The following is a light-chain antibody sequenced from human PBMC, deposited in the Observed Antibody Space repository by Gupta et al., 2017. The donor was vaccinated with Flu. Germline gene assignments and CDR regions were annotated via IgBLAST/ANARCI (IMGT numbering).Light chain of an antibody. CDR3: QQSYSTPRT. CDR2: AAS. Sequence: PSSLSASVGDRVTITCRASQSISSYLNWYQQKPGKAPKLLIYAASTLQSGVPSRFSGSGSGTDFTLTISSLQPEDFATYYCQQSYSTPRTFGQGTKLEIK. J-gene: IGKJ2*02. CDR1: QSISSY. V-gene: IGKV1-39*01.